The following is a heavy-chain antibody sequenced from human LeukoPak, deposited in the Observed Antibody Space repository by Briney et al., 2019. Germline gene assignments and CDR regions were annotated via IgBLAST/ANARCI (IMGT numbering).Heavy chain of an antibody. CDR3: AKVGRYFDWLAETSYFDY. CDR2: IKQDASEK. V-gene: IGHV3-7*01. Sequence: GGSLRLSCAASGFTFSSYYMAWVRQAPGKGLEWVANIKQDASEKFYVDSVEGRFTISRDNTKNSLYLETNSLRAEDTAVYYCAKVGRYFDWLAETSYFDYWGQGTLVTVSS. J-gene: IGHJ4*02. CDR1: GFTFSSYY. D-gene: IGHD3-9*01.